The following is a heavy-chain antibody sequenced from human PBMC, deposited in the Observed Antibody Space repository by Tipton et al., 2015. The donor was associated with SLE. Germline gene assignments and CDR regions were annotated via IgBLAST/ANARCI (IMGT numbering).Heavy chain of an antibody. D-gene: IGHD5-24*01. CDR1: GGSISSGSYY. J-gene: IGHJ3*02. CDR3: ARDLGGATTPRAFDI. CDR2: IYTSGST. Sequence: TLSLTCTVSGGSISSGSYYWSWIRQPAGKGLEWIGHIYTSGSTNYNPSLKSRVTISVDTSKNQFSPKLSSVTAADTAVYYCARDLGGATTPRAFDIWGQGTMVTVSS. V-gene: IGHV4-61*09.